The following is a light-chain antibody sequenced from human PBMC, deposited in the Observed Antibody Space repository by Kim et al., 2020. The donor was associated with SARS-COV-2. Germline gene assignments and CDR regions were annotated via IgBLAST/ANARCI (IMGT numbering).Light chain of an antibody. V-gene: IGLV3-1*01. CDR2: QDS. CDR1: KLGDKY. CDR3: QAWDSSAWV. Sequence: VSPGQTASITCSGDKLGDKYACWYQQKPGQSPVLVIYQDSKRPSGIPERFSGSNSGNTATLTISGTQAMDEAHYYCQAWDSSAWVFGGGTQLTVL. J-gene: IGLJ3*02.